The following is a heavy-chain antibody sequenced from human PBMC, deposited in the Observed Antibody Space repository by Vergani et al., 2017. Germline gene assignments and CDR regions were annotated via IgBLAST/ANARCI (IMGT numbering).Heavy chain of an antibody. D-gene: IGHD6-13*01. CDR2: INHSGST. CDR3: ARGYSSSWYRNWFDP. J-gene: IGHJ5*02. V-gene: IGHV4-34*01. CDR1: GGSISSYY. Sequence: QVQLQESGPGLVKPSETLSLTCTVSGGSISSYYWSWIRQPPGKGLEWIGEINHSGSTNYNPSLKSRVTISVDTSKNQFSLKLSSVTAADTAVYYCARGYSSSWYRNWFDPWGQGTLVTVSS.